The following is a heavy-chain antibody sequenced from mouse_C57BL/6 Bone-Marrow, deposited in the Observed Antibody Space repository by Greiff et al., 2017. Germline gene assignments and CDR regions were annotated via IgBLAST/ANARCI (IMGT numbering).Heavy chain of an antibody. D-gene: IGHD1-1*01. CDR2: SRNKANDYTT. CDR1: GFTFSDFY. V-gene: IGHV7-1*01. J-gene: IGHJ4*01. Sequence: EVKLMESGGGLVQSGRSLRLSCATSGFTFSDFYMEWVRQAPGKGLEWIAASRNKANDYTTEYSASVKGRFIVSRDTSQSILYLQMNALRAEDTAIYYCARSGYYYGSSYDAMDYWGQGTSVTVSS. CDR3: ARSGYYYGSSYDAMDY.